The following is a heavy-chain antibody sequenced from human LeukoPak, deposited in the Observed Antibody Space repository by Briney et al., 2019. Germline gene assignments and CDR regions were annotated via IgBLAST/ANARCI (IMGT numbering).Heavy chain of an antibody. Sequence: GASVKVSCKASGYTFTGYYMHWVRQAPGQGLEWMGWINTNTGNPTYAQGFTGRFVFSLDTSVSTAYLQISSLKAEDTAVYYCARVPLPVEMATINHAEYFQHWGQGTLVTVSS. CDR3: ARVPLPVEMATINHAEYFQH. V-gene: IGHV7-4-1*02. J-gene: IGHJ1*01. CDR2: INTNTGNP. CDR1: GYTFTGYY. D-gene: IGHD5-24*01.